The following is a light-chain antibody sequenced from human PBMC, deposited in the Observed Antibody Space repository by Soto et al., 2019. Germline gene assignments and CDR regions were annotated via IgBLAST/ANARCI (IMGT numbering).Light chain of an antibody. Sequence: EIVLTQSPGTLSVPPGERVTLSCRASQSVTSNLAWYQQKPGQAPRLLIYGASSRATGIPDRFSGSGSGTDFTLTISRLEPEDFAVYYCQQYGSSPPWTFGQGTKVDIK. V-gene: IGKV3-20*01. CDR2: GAS. J-gene: IGKJ1*01. CDR1: QSVTSN. CDR3: QQYGSSPPWT.